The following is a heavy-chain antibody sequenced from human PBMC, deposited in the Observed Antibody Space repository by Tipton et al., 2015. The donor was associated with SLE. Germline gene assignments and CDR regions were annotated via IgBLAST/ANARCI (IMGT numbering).Heavy chain of an antibody. CDR2: IYISGTT. CDR1: GDSITSGSYY. J-gene: IGHJ3*02. CDR3: ARNPITMVRGVIPGAFDI. D-gene: IGHD3-10*01. Sequence: TLSLTCTVSGDSITSGSYYWGWIRQPAGKGLEWIGRIYISGTTDYNPSLKGRVTISMDTSKNQFSLKLSSVTAADTAVYYCARNPITMVRGVIPGAFDIWGQGTMVTVSS. V-gene: IGHV4-61*02.